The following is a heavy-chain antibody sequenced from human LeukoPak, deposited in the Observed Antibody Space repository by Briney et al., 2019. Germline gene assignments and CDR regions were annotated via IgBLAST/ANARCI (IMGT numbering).Heavy chain of an antibody. CDR2: IYYSGST. D-gene: IGHD6-13*01. CDR3: ARGRAGAGTIDY. Sequence: SETLSLTCTVSDDSITMYYWSWIRQPPGKGLEWIGYIYYSGSTNYNPSLKSRVTISVDTSKNQFSLKLSSVTAADTAVYYCARGRAGAGTIDYWGQGTLVTVSS. J-gene: IGHJ4*02. V-gene: IGHV4-59*01. CDR1: DDSITMYY.